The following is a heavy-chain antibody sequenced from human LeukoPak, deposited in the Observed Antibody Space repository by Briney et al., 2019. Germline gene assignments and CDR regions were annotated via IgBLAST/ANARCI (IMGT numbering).Heavy chain of an antibody. D-gene: IGHD1-26*01. CDR2: INPNSGGT. CDR1: GYTFTGYY. V-gene: IGHV1-2*06. Sequence: ASVKVSCTASGYTFTGYYMHWVRQAPGQGLEWMGRINPNSGGTNYAQKFQGRVTMTRDTSISTAYMELSRLRSDDTAVYYCARGRPYSGSYRFDYWGQGTLVTVSS. J-gene: IGHJ4*02. CDR3: ARGRPYSGSYRFDY.